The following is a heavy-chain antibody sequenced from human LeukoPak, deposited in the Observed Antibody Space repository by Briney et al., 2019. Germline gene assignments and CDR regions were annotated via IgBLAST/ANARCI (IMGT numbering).Heavy chain of an antibody. Sequence: SETLSLTCTVSGGSISSSSYYWGWIRQPPGKGLEWIGSIYHSGNTYYNLSLKSRVTISVDTSKNQFSLKLSSVTAADTAVYYCARQGVATTNLDYWGQGTLVTVSS. D-gene: IGHD5-12*01. V-gene: IGHV4-39*01. J-gene: IGHJ4*02. CDR3: ARQGVATTNLDY. CDR1: GGSISSSSYY. CDR2: IYHSGNT.